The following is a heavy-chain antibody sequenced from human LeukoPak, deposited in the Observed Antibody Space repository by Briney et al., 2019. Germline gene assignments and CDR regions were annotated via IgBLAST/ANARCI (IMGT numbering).Heavy chain of an antibody. CDR1: GFTFSSYA. J-gene: IGHJ4*02. Sequence: GGSLRLSCAASGFTFSSYAMSWVRQAPGKGLEWVSAISGSGGSTYYADSVKGRFTISRDNSKNTLYLQVNSLRAEDTAVYYCAKDTTVVTGLCDYWGQGTLVTVSS. CDR2: ISGSGGST. D-gene: IGHD4-23*01. V-gene: IGHV3-23*01. CDR3: AKDTTVVTGLCDY.